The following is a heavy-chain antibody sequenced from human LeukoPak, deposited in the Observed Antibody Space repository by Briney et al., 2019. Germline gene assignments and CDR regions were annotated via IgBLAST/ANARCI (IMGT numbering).Heavy chain of an antibody. CDR2: ISGSGGST. J-gene: IGHJ4*02. D-gene: IGHD2-21*02. V-gene: IGHV3-23*01. Sequence: GGSLRLSCAASGFTFSSYAMSRVRQAPGKGLEWVSAISGSGGSTYYADSVKGRFTISRDNSKNTLYLQMNSLRAEDTAVYYCAKDTKAYCGGDCCPDYWGQGTLVTVSS. CDR1: GFTFSSYA. CDR3: AKDTKAYCGGDCCPDY.